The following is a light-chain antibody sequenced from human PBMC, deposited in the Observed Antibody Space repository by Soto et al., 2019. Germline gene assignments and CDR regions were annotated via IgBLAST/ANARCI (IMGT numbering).Light chain of an antibody. J-gene: IGKJ2*01. CDR2: DAS. Sequence: DIQMTQSPSTLSASLGYRVNISCGASESISGWLAWYQQKPGKAPKLLIYDASTLESGVPLRFSGSRSGTEFTLTISNLQPEDIATYYCQQYDTLPPYTFGQGPKVDIK. CDR3: QQYDTLPPYT. CDR1: ESISGW. V-gene: IGKV1-5*01.